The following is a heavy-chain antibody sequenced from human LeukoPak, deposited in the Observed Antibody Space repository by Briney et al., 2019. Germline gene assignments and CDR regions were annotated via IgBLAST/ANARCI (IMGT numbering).Heavy chain of an antibody. V-gene: IGHV3-9*01. CDR3: VKDEFGMDV. J-gene: IGHJ6*02. Sequence: SLEPFRAGFKINFGDLGLHLVRQGPGKGLEWVSAISWDSGSIGYADSVKGRFTISRDNAKNSLYLQMNSLRAEDTALYYCVKDEFGMDVWGQGTTVTVSS. D-gene: IGHD3-10*01. CDR2: ISWDSGSI. CDR1: KINFGDLG.